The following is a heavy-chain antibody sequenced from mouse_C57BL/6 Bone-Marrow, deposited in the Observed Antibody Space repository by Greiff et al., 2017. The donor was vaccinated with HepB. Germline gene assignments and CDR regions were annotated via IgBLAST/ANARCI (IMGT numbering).Heavy chain of an antibody. J-gene: IGHJ3*01. CDR3: ARGEGDLAWFAY. CDR1: GYAFSSSW. Sequence: QVQLQQSGPELVKPGASVKISCKASGYAFSSSWMNWVKQRPGKGLEWIGRIYPGDGDTNYNGKFKGKATLTADKSSSTAYMQLSSLTSEDSAVYFCARGEGDLAWFAYWGQGTLVTVSA. V-gene: IGHV1-82*01. CDR2: IYPGDGDT. D-gene: IGHD3-3*01.